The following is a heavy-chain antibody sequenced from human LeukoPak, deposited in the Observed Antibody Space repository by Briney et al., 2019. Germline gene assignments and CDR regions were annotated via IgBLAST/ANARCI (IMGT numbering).Heavy chain of an antibody. CDR1: GFSVSTSG. Sequence: GGSLRLSCTVSGFSVSTSGMSWVRQAQGKGLQTISAISVEGESAYYADSVKGRFTISRDNSKNTLYLQMNSLRVDDTAVYYCAQGYSSGWYPHWGQGSLVSVSS. CDR3: AQGYSSGWYPH. V-gene: IGHV3-23*01. CDR2: ISVEGESA. D-gene: IGHD6-19*01. J-gene: IGHJ4*02.